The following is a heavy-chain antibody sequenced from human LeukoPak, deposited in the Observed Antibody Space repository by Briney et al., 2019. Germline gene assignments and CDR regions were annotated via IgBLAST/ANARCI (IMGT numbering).Heavy chain of an antibody. CDR3: TRVSTGTSGGWEY. J-gene: IGHJ4*02. V-gene: IGHV3-74*01. Sequence: GGSLRPSCAASGFTVGSYWIHWVRQAPGKGLVWVSRINGDGTNRDYADSVRGRFAISRDNAKNTVYLQMNSLGSEDTAVYYCTRVSTGTSGGWEYWGQGTLVTVSS. CDR1: GFTVGSYW. CDR2: INGDGTNR. D-gene: IGHD1-1*01.